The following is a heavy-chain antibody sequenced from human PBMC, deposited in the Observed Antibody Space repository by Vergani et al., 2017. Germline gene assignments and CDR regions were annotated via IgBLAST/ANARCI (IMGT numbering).Heavy chain of an antibody. CDR2: TWYDGNNK. J-gene: IGHJ5*02. CDR1: GFTFNQYG. D-gene: IGHD1-14*01. Sequence: QVQLVESGGGVVQPGRSLRLSCAASGFTFNQYGMHWVRQAPGKGLEWVAVTWYDGNNKQYADSVKGRFTISRDNSKRTMYLQMNSLRDEDTGVYYCARDMRLLYNRFDPWGQGTLVTVSS. V-gene: IGHV3-33*01. CDR3: ARDMRLLYNRFDP.